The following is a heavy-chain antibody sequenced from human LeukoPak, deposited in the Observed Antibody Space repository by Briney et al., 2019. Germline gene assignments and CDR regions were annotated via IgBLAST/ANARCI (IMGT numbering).Heavy chain of an antibody. D-gene: IGHD6-13*01. J-gene: IGHJ5*02. Sequence: GGSLRLSCAASGFTFSTYVMVWVRRAPEKGLEWVSSIWVSGSNTFYTDSVKGRFTISRDNSKNTLDLQMDSLRAEDTAIYYCAKENRLPAGGTLGSWGQGTLVTVSS. CDR1: GFTFSTYV. CDR3: AKENRLPAGGTLGS. CDR2: IWVSGSNT. V-gene: IGHV3-23*01.